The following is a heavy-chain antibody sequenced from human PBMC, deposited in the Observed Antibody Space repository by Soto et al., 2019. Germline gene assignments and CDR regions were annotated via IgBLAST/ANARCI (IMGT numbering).Heavy chain of an antibody. CDR3: ARVVVVIPPGYYYAMDV. CDR1: GFTCTSYV. J-gene: IGHJ6*02. D-gene: IGHD3-22*01. Sequence: LRRLSCLAGGFTCTSYVTHRVSQAPDKGLEWVALISTDGTEKHYPGSVRGRFTISRDNSKNTLYLQMNSLRDEDTAVYYCARVVVVIPPGYYYAMDVWGQGTTVT. CDR2: ISTDGTEK. V-gene: IGHV3-30*14.